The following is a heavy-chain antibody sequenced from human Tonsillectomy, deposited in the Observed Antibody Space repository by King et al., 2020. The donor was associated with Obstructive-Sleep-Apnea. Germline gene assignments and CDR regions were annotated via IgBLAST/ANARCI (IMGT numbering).Heavy chain of an antibody. J-gene: IGHJ6*02. CDR2: ISSSSSYI. D-gene: IGHD3-10*01. V-gene: IGHV3-21*01. CDR3: ARDLGGSGRMFAYYGMDV. CDR1: GFTFSSYS. Sequence: EVQLVESGGGLVKPGGSLRLSCAASGFTFSSYSMNWVRQAPGKGLEWVSSISSSSSYIYYADSVKGRFTISRDNAKNSLYLQMNSLRAEDTAVYYCARDLGGSGRMFAYYGMDVWGQGTTVTVSS.